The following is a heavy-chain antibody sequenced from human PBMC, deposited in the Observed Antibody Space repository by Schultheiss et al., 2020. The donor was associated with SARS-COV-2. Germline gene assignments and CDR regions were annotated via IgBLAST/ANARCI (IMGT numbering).Heavy chain of an antibody. Sequence: GGSLRLSCAASGFTFSSYGMHWVRQAPGKGLEWVAVISYDGSNKYYADSVKGRFTISRDNSKNTLYLQMNSLRAEDTAVYYCAKWDDWFDPWGQGTLVTVSS. CDR2: ISYDGSNK. V-gene: IGHV3-30*18. J-gene: IGHJ5*02. CDR3: AKWDDWFDP. D-gene: IGHD1-26*01. CDR1: GFTFSSYG.